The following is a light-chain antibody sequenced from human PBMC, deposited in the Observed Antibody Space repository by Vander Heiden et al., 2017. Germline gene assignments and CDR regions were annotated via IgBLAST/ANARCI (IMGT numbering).Light chain of an antibody. CDR2: QDS. Sequence: SYELTQPPSASRSPGQTAGIPCSGDKLGDKYACWYQQKPGQSPVLCSEQDSKRHSGIPERGSGSNSGTTETITISGTQAMDDAYWDCQEWDRSTSVVFGGGTKLTVL. V-gene: IGLV3-1*01. J-gene: IGLJ2*01. CDR1: KLGDKY. CDR3: QEWDRSTSVV.